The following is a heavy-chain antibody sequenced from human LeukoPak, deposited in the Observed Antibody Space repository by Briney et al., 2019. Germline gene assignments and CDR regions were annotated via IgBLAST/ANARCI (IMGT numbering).Heavy chain of an antibody. J-gene: IGHJ4*02. D-gene: IGHD1-14*01. CDR2: IYYSGST. CDR3: ARLEGNPWYFDY. Sequence: SENLSLTCTVSGGSISSYYWSWIRKPPGKGLGWIGYIYYSGSTNYNPSLKSRVTISVDTSKNQFSLKLSSVTAADTAVYYCARLEGNPWYFDYWGQGTLVTVSS. CDR1: GGSISSYY. V-gene: IGHV4-59*08.